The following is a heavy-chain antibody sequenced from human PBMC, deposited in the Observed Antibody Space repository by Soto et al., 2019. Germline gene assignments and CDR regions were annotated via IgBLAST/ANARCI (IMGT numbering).Heavy chain of an antibody. CDR2: IIPIFGTA. Sequence: QVQLVQSGDEVKKPGSSVKVSCKASGGTFSSYAISWVRQAPGQGLEWMGGIIPIFGTANYAQKFQGRVTITADESTCTASMELSSLRSEDKAVYYCATPSSVAEVYYFDYWGQGTLVTVSS. V-gene: IGHV1-69*12. CDR1: GGTFSSYA. D-gene: IGHD6-19*01. CDR3: ATPSSVAEVYYFDY. J-gene: IGHJ4*02.